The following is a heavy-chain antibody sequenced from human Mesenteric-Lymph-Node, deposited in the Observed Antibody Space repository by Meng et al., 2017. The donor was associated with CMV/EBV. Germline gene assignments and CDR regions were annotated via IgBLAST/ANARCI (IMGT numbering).Heavy chain of an antibody. Sequence: GGSLRLSCASSGFTFSSYWMSWVRQAPGKGLEWVANIKQDGSEKYYVDSVKGRFTISRDNAKNSLYLQMNSLRAEDTAVYYCARGASVVVVAATRVGDPLFDPWGQGTLVTVSS. J-gene: IGHJ5*02. CDR2: IKQDGSEK. CDR3: ARGASVVVVAATRVGDPLFDP. V-gene: IGHV3-7*01. CDR1: GFTFSSYW. D-gene: IGHD2-15*01.